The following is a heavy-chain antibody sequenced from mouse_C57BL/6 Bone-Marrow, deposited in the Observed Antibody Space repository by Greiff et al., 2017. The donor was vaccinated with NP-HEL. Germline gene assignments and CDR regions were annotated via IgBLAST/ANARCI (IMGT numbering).Heavy chain of an antibody. CDR2: IDPETGGT. CDR3: LNWDPFAY. Sequence: VKLVESGAELVRPGASVTLSCKASGYTFTDYEMHWVKQTPVHGLEWIGAIDPETGGTAYNQKFKGKAILTADKSSSTAYMELRSLTSEDSAVYYCLNWDPFAYWGQGTLVTVSA. J-gene: IGHJ3*01. D-gene: IGHD4-1*01. V-gene: IGHV1-15*01. CDR1: GYTFTDYE.